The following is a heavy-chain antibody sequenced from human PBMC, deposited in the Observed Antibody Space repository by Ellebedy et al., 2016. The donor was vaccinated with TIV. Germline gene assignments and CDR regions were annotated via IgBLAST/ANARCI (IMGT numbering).Heavy chain of an antibody. CDR2: INEAGTQG. V-gene: IGHV3-7*01. J-gene: IGHJ4*02. D-gene: IGHD3-9*01. Sequence: PRGSLRLSCVASGFTFTDYWMTWVRQAPGKGLEWVANINEAGTQGHYVESVRGRFTISRDNAKNSLSLQMNSLRAEDTALYYCARSPPGYRLCDFWGQGTLVTVSS. CDR1: GFTFTDYW. CDR3: ARSPPGYRLCDF.